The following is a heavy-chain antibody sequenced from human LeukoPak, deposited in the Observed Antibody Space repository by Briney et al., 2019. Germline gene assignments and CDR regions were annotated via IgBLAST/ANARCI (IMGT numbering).Heavy chain of an antibody. V-gene: IGHV4-59*01. D-gene: IGHD5-24*01. Sequence: KPSETLSLTCTVSGGSISRYYWSWVRQPPGKRLEWIGYVYYTGNTNYNPSLESRVTISVDTSKNQFSLKLSSMTAADTAVYYCARGSRDGYNRAWFDPWGQGTLVTVSS. J-gene: IGHJ5*02. CDR1: GGSISRYY. CDR3: ARGSRDGYNRAWFDP. CDR2: VYYTGNT.